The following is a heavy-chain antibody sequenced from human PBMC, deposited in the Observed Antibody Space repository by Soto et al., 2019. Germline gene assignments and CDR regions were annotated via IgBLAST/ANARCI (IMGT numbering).Heavy chain of an antibody. J-gene: IGHJ4*02. CDR1: GYTFTSYY. CDR2: INPSGGST. D-gene: IGHD3-22*01. V-gene: IGHV1-46*01. CDR3: ARAAYYYESSGYYPGDY. Sequence: ASVKVSCKASGYTFTSYYMHWVRQAPGQGLERMGIINPSGGSTSYAQKFQGRVTFTRDTSASTVYMEVSSLRSEDTAVYYCARAAYYYESSGYYPGDYWGQGTLVTVSS.